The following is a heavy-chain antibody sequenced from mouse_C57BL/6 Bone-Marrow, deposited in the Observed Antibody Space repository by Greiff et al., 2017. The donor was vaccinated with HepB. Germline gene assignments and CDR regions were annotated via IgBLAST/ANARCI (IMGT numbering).Heavy chain of an antibody. Sequence: EVQLQQSGPELVKPGASVKISCKASGYTFTDYYMNWVKQSHGKSLEWIGDINPNNGGTSYNQKFKGKATLTVDKSSSTAYMELRSLTSEDSAVYYCAPDGRYAMDYWGQGTSVTVSS. V-gene: IGHV1-26*01. CDR2: INPNNGGT. D-gene: IGHD2-3*01. CDR1: GYTFTDYY. J-gene: IGHJ4*01. CDR3: APDGRYAMDY.